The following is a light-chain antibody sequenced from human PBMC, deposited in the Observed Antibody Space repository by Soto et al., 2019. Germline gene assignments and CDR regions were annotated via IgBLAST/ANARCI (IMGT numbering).Light chain of an antibody. V-gene: IGKV3-20*01. CDR2: GES. J-gene: IGKJ5*01. Sequence: EIVLTQSPDTLSLSPGEGATLSCRASQSVGSSYLAWYQQKPGQAPRLLIYGESTRATGIPDRFTGSGSGTDFTLTISRLEPEDFAVYYCQQFASSPVTFGRGTRL. CDR1: QSVGSSY. CDR3: QQFASSPVT.